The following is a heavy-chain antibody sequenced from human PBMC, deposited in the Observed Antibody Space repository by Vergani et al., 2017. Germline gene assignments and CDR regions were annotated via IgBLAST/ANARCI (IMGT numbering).Heavy chain of an antibody. CDR3: ARDRGYSYGDYGMDV. J-gene: IGHJ6*02. V-gene: IGHV1-18*01. Sequence: QVQLVQSGAEVKKPGASVKVSCKASGYTFTSYGISWVRQAPGQGLEWMGWISAYNGNTDYAQKLQGRVTITTDTSTSTAYMEMRSLRSDDTAVYYCARDRGYSYGDYGMDVWGQGTTVTVSS. D-gene: IGHD5-18*01. CDR2: ISAYNGNT. CDR1: GYTFTSYG.